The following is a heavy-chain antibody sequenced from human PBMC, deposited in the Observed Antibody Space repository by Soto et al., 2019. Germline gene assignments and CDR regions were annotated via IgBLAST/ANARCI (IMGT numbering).Heavy chain of an antibody. CDR2: MNPNSGNT. D-gene: IGHD4-17*01. CDR3: ARWDFGEYARFDY. J-gene: IGHJ4*02. Sequence: QVQLVQSGAEVKKSGASVKVSCKASGYTFTSHDINWVRQATGQGLEWMGWMNPNSGNTGYAQKVQGRITMTRNTSISTAYMELSRLRSEYTAVYYCARWDFGEYARFDYWGQGTLVTVSS. V-gene: IGHV1-8*01. CDR1: GYTFTSHD.